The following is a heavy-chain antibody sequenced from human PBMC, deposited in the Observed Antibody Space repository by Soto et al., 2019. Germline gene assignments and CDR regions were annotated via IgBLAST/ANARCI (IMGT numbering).Heavy chain of an antibody. CDR2: IYYSGST. J-gene: IGHJ4*02. CDR3: AREYGSGSYYPLDY. CDR1: GGSVSSGSYY. V-gene: IGHV4-61*01. Sequence: QVQLQESGPGLVKPSETLSLTCTVSGGSVSSGSYYWSWIRQPPGKGLEWIGYIYYSGSTNYNPSLRSRVTISVDTSKNQCSLTLSSVTAADTAVYYWAREYGSGSYYPLDYWGQGTLVTVSS. D-gene: IGHD3-10*01.